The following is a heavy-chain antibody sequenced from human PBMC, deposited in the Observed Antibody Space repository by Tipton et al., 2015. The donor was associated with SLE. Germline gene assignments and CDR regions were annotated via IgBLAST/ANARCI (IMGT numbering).Heavy chain of an antibody. CDR2: ISGRGGGT. D-gene: IGHD2-2*01. CDR3: AKGSISRGDD. J-gene: IGHJ4*02. V-gene: IGHV3-23*01. CDR1: GFSVNV. Sequence: SLRLSCVASGFSVNVMSWVRQGPGKVLEWVSAISGRGGGTYYADSVKGRFTISRDNSKNMLYLQMHSLRVEDTAVYYCAKGSISRGDDWGQGTLVTVSS.